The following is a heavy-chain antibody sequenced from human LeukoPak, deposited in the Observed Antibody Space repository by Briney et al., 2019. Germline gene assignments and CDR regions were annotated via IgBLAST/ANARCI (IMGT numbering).Heavy chain of an antibody. Sequence: PGGSLRLSCAASGFTFNIYTIHWVRQAPGKGLEWVAVISYDGNKKYYADSVKGRFTISRDNSKNTLYLQMNSLRSADTAVYYCAKDSEIVVVPAAISYWGQGTLVTVSS. J-gene: IGHJ4*02. V-gene: IGHV3-30-3*01. CDR3: AKDSEIVVVPAAISY. CDR1: GFTFNIYT. D-gene: IGHD2-2*01. CDR2: ISYDGNKK.